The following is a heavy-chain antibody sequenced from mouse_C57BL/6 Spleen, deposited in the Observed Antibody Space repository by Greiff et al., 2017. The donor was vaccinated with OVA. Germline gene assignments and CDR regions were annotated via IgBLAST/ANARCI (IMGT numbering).Heavy chain of an antibody. CDR1: GYTFTSYR. CDR2: IYPGNSDT. D-gene: IGHD1-1*01. J-gene: IGHJ3*01. V-gene: IGHV1-5*01. Sequence: VQLQQSGTVLARPGASVKMSCKTSGYTFTSYRMHWVKQRPGQGLEWIGAIYPGNSDTSYNQKFKGKAKLTAVTSASTAYMELSSLTNEDSAVYYCTRSDYYGSAWFAYWGQGTLVTVSA. CDR3: TRSDYYGSAWFAY.